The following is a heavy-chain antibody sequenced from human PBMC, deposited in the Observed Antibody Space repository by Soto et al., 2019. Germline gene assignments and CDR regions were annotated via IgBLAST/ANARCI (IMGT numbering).Heavy chain of an antibody. V-gene: IGHV3-30*18. CDR2: ISYDESNK. CDR1: GFTFRSYG. J-gene: IGHJ4*02. CDR3: AKDEGSSRPFDH. D-gene: IGHD6-6*01. Sequence: GGSLRLSCAASGFTFRSYGMHWVRQAPGKGLEWVAVISYDESNKFYTDSVKGRFTISRDNSKNTLYLQMSSLKPEDTAVYYCAKDEGSSRPFDHWGQGTLVTVSS.